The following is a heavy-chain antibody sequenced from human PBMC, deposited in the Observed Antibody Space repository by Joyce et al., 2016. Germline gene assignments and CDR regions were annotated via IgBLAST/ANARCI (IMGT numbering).Heavy chain of an antibody. J-gene: IGHJ4*02. D-gene: IGHD3-22*01. CDR3: SKSDSWYDSSGYFPY. V-gene: IGHV3-30*18. CDR2: IAYDGNKK. CDR1: GFRFAEYG. Sequence: QVQLVESGGGVVQPGRSLRLSCAASGFRFAEYGMHWVRQTPGKGLEWVAVIAYDGNKKFYTDSVKGRFTSSRDNSKNTLYLQMDSLRAEDTAMYYCSKSDSWYDSSGYFPYWGQGSMVTVSS.